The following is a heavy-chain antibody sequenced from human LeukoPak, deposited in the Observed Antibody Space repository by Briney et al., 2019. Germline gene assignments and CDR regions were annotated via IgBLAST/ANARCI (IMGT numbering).Heavy chain of an antibody. Sequence: GGSLRLSCAASGFIFSSYGMHWVRQAPDKGLEWVAFIRYDGSREYYADSVKGRFTISRDNSKNTFYLQMNGLRAEDTAMYYCAKVSLNMVDDAFDIWGQGTMVSVSS. V-gene: IGHV3-30*02. CDR2: IRYDGSRE. CDR1: GFIFSSYG. J-gene: IGHJ3*02. D-gene: IGHD4/OR15-4a*01. CDR3: AKVSLNMVDDAFDI.